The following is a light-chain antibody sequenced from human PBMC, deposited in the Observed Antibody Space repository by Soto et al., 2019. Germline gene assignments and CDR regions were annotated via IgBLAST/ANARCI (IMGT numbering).Light chain of an antibody. CDR1: SSDVGGYNY. CDR2: EVS. J-gene: IGLJ2*01. V-gene: IGLV2-14*01. Sequence: QSVLTQPASVSGSPGQSITISCTGTSSDVGGYNYVSWYQQHPGKAPKLMIYEVSNRPSGVSNRFSGSKSGNTASLTISGLQAEDEADYYCSSYTSSSTVGVVFGGGTKLTV. CDR3: SSYTSSSTVGVV.